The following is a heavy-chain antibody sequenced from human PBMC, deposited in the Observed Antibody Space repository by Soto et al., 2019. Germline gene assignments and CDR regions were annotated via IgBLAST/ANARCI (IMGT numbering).Heavy chain of an antibody. CDR1: GYSFAVYW. J-gene: IGHJ4*02. V-gene: IGHV5-10-1*01. CDR2: IDPSDSQT. D-gene: IGHD3-22*01. CDR3: ARQIYDSDTGPNFKYYFDS. Sequence: GXSLKIACEGPGYSFAVYWITWVRQKPGKGLEWMGRIDPSDSQTYYSPSFRGHVTISVTKSITTVFLQWSSLRASDTAMYYCARQIYDSDTGPNFKYYFDSWGQGNPVTVSS.